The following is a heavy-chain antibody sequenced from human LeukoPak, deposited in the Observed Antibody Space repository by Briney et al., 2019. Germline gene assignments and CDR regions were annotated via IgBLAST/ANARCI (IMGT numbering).Heavy chain of an antibody. D-gene: IGHD2-2*01. V-gene: IGHV4-34*01. CDR2: INHSGST. CDR3: ARGTRYCSSTSCSSGFDY. J-gene: IGHJ4*02. CDR1: GGSFSGYY. Sequence: SETLSLTCAVYGGSFSGYYWSWIRQPPGKGLEWIGEINHSGSTNYNPSLKSRVTISVDTSKNQFSLKLSSVTAADTAVYYCARGTRYCSSTSCSSGFDYWGQGTLVTVSS.